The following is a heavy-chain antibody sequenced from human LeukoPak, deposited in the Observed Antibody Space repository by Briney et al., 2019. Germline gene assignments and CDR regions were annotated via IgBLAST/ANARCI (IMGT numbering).Heavy chain of an antibody. J-gene: IGHJ4*02. Sequence: GESLKISCTASGPSLTAEWIGWVCEKPGKGLEWMGLIYPDDSDGRYNPSFQGQVFISGDRSTRTAYLQWRSLQASDTAMYYCATGYYDGMPYWGQGTLVTVSP. CDR2: IYPDDSDG. D-gene: IGHD3-22*01. CDR1: GPSLTAEW. V-gene: IGHV5-51*01. CDR3: ATGYYDGMPY.